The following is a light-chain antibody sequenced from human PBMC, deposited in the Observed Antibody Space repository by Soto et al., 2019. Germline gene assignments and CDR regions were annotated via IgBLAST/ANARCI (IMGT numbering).Light chain of an antibody. V-gene: IGKV1-39*01. CDR3: QLSHSTPYI. Sequence: DIQMPQSPSSLSASVGDRVTITCRASQSISTYLNWYQQKLGKAPKLLIYAASSLQSGVPSRFSGSGSGTDFTITISSLQPEDFATYYFQLSHSTPYIFDQRTKLVIK. CDR1: QSISTY. CDR2: AAS. J-gene: IGKJ2*01.